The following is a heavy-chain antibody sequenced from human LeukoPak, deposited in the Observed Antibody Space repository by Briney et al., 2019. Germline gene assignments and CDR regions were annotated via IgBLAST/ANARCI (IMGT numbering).Heavy chain of an antibody. D-gene: IGHD3-22*01. V-gene: IGHV7-4-1*02. J-gene: IGHJ6*02. CDR1: GYTFTSYA. CDR2: INTNTGNP. Sequence: ASVKVSCKASGYTFTSYAMNWVRQAPGQGLEWMGWINTNTGNPTYAQGFTGRFVFSLDTSVSTAYLQISSLKAEDTAVYYCASKHEGYYDSSGYARRARFGMDVWGQGTTVTVSS. CDR3: ASKHEGYYDSSGYARRARFGMDV.